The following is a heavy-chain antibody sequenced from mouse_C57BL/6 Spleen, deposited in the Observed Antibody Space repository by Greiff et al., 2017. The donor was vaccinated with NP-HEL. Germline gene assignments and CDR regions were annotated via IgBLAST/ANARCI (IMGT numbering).Heavy chain of an antibody. D-gene: IGHD2-3*01. CDR3: ASCDGYSYWYFEV. CDR1: GYTFTSYW. Sequence: QVQLQQPGAELVKPGASVKLSCKASGYTFTSYWMHWVKQRPGQGLEWIGMIHPNSGSTNYNEKFKSKATLTVDKSSSTAYMQLSSLTSEDAAVYYCASCDGYSYWYFEVWGTGTTVTVSS. J-gene: IGHJ1*03. CDR2: IHPNSGST. V-gene: IGHV1-64*01.